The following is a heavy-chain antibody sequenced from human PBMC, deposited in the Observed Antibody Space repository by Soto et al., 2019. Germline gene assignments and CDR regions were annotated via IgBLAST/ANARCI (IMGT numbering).Heavy chain of an antibody. J-gene: IGHJ4*02. CDR2: IYTGGGT. CDR1: GLTVSTNP. Sequence: EVQLVESGGGLVQPGGSLRLSCAASGLTVSTNPMSWVRQAPGKGREWVSVIYTGGGTHYAYSGKGRFSISRDNSKNTVNLQMNSLRPKDTAVYYCARDGSGHWGQGTLVTVSS. CDR3: ARDGSGH. V-gene: IGHV3-66*01.